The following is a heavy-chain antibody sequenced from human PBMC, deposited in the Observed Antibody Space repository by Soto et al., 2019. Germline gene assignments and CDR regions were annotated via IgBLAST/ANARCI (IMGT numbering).Heavy chain of an antibody. CDR1: GFTFSSYA. CDR3: ARRPPVTTFDY. CDR2: ISYDGSNK. D-gene: IGHD4-4*01. V-gene: IGHV3-30-3*01. J-gene: IGHJ4*02. Sequence: GGSLRLSCAASGFTFSSYAMHWVRQAPGKGLEWVAVISYDGSNKYYADSVKGRFTISRDNSKNTLYLQMNSLRAEDTAVYYCARRPPVTTFDYWGQGTLVTV.